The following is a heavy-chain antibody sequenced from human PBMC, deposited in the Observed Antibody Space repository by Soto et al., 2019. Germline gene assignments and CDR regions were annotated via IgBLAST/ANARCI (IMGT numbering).Heavy chain of an antibody. CDR1: VLNFDYYC. CDR3: VKDGKWELLQGEHFDH. J-gene: IGHJ4*02. D-gene: IGHD1-26*01. V-gene: IGHV3-9*01. Sequence: SLILSCSSSVLNFDYYCMRWVLQVAGKGLEWVSGITWNGYNVSYADSVKGRFTISRDNAKSTLYLQMNSLRVEDTALYYCVKDGKWELLQGEHFDHWGQGTLVTVSS. CDR2: ITWNGYNV.